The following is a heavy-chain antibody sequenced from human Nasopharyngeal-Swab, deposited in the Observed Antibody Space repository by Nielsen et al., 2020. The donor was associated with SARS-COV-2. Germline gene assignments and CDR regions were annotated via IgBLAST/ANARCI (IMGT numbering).Heavy chain of an antibody. CDR3: AKDSGAGFCSGGSCFPTNH. J-gene: IGHJ5*02. V-gene: IGHV3-23*01. D-gene: IGHD2-15*01. Sequence: GESLKISCASSGFTLNTYAMSWVRQAPGAGLEWVSAISDSGGRTYYADSVKGRFTISRDRSKNTLYLQMNSLRAEDTAVYYCAKDSGAGFCSGGSCFPTNHWGQGTLVTVSS. CDR2: ISDSGGRT. CDR1: GFTLNTYA.